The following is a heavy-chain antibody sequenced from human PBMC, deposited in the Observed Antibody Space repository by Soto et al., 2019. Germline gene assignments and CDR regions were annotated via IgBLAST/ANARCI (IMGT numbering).Heavy chain of an antibody. Sequence: GGSLRLSCAASGFTFSSYAMSWVRQAPGKGLEWVSAISGSGGSTYYADSVKGRFTISRDNSKNTLYLQMNSLRAEDTAVYYCAKDHDYDSSGYYSPFDYWGQGTLVTSPQ. CDR2: ISGSGGST. CDR3: AKDHDYDSSGYYSPFDY. V-gene: IGHV3-23*01. J-gene: IGHJ4*02. D-gene: IGHD3-22*01. CDR1: GFTFSSYA.